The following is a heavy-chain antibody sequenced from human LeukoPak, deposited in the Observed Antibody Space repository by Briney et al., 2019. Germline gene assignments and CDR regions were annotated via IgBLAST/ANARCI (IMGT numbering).Heavy chain of an antibody. CDR1: GYTFTGYY. Sequence: ASLTVSCKASGYTFTGYYMHWVRQAPGQGLAWMGWLNPNSGGTNYAQTFQGRVTMTRDTSISTAYMELSRLRSDDTAVYYCARVLYDFWSGYYDPSPRYGMDVWGQGTTVTVSS. CDR2: LNPNSGGT. D-gene: IGHD3-3*01. CDR3: ARVLYDFWSGYYDPSPRYGMDV. J-gene: IGHJ6*02. V-gene: IGHV1-2*02.